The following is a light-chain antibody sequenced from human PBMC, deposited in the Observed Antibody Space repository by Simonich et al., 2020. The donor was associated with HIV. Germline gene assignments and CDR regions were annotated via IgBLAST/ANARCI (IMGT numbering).Light chain of an antibody. J-gene: IGKJ2*01. CDR1: QSVITN. Sequence: ERVMTQSPATLSVSPGERATLSCRAIQSVITNLACYQQKPGQAPRLLSYGASTRATGIPARFSGSGSGTEFTLTISSLQSEDFAVYYCQQYNNWPRTFGQGTKLEIK. CDR3: QQYNNWPRT. V-gene: IGKV3-15*01. CDR2: GAS.